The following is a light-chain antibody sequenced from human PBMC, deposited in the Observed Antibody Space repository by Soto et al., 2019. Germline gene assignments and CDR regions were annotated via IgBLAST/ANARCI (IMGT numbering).Light chain of an antibody. V-gene: IGKV3-11*01. J-gene: IGKJ1*01. Sequence: EIVLTQSPATLSLSPGERATLSCRASQSVSSYLAWYQQKPGQAPRLLIYDASNRATGIPPRFSGSGSGTDFTLTICSLEPEDFAVYYGQQRSNWPPWTFGQGTKVEIK. CDR1: QSVSSY. CDR3: QQRSNWPPWT. CDR2: DAS.